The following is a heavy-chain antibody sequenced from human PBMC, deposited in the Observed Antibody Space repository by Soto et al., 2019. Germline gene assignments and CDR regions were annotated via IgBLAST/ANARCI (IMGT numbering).Heavy chain of an antibody. CDR1: GDTFSFYT. Sequence: QVQLVQSGAEVRKPGSSVKVSCKASGDTFSFYTINWVRQAPGLGLEWMGRVNTIVSMTNYTQKFQGRVTITADKSTNTAYVQLSMLRSEAKAIDYCSSSYGSGYRAFDYWGQGALVTVSS. CDR2: VNTIVSMT. V-gene: IGHV1-69*02. D-gene: IGHD3-16*02. J-gene: IGHJ4*02. CDR3: SSSYGSGYRAFDY.